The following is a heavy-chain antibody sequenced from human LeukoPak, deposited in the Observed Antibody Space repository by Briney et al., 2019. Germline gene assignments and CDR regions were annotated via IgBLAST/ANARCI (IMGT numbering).Heavy chain of an antibody. Sequence: SQTLSLTCTVSGGSISSGGYYWSWIRQHPGKGLEWIGYIYYSGSTYYNTSLKSRVTISVDMSKNQFSLKLSSVTAADTAVYYCARVVQVPAVYFDFWGQGTLVTVSS. V-gene: IGHV4-31*03. CDR2: IYYSGST. D-gene: IGHD2-2*01. CDR3: ARVVQVPAVYFDF. J-gene: IGHJ4*02. CDR1: GGSISSGGYY.